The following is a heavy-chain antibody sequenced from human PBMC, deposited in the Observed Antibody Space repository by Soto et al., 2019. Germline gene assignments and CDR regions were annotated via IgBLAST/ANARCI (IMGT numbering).Heavy chain of an antibody. J-gene: IGHJ4*02. Sequence: LILSFSASGFTFSSYSMNWVRQAPWKGLEWVSSISSSSSYIYYADSVKGRFTISRDNAKNSLYLQMNSLRAEDTAVYYCARDPPGYYYDSSGYYPDYWGQGTLVTVSS. CDR1: GFTFSSYS. V-gene: IGHV3-21*01. CDR2: ISSSSSYI. D-gene: IGHD3-22*01. CDR3: ARDPPGYYYDSSGYYPDY.